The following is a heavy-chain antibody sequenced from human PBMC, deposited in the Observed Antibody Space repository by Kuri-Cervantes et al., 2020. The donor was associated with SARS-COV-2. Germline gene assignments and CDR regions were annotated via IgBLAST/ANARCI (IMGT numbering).Heavy chain of an antibody. CDR1: GFTFSSYW. Sequence: LSLTCAASGFTFSSYWMHWVRQAPGKGLVWVSRINSDGSSTSYADSVKGRFTISRDNAKNTLYLQMNSLRAEDTAVYYCARGYCSGGSCYLRWLFAFDIWGQGTMVTVSS. J-gene: IGHJ3*02. D-gene: IGHD2-15*01. CDR2: INSDGSST. CDR3: ARGYCSGGSCYLRWLFAFDI. V-gene: IGHV3-74*01.